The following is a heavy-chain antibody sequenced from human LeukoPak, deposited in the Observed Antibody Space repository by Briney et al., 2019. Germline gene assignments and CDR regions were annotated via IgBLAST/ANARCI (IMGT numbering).Heavy chain of an antibody. CDR1: GGSFSGYY. J-gene: IGHJ3*02. CDR2: INHSGST. Sequence: ASETLSLTCAVYGGSFSGYYWSWIRQPPGKGLEWIGEINHSGSTNYNPSLKSRVTISVDTSKNQFSLKLSSVTAADTAVYYCASWDAFDIWGQGTMVIVSS. V-gene: IGHV4-34*01. CDR3: ASWDAFDI.